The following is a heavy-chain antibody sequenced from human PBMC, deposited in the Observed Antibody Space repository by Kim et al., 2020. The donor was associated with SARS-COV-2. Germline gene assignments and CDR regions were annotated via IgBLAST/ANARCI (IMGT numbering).Heavy chain of an antibody. V-gene: IGHV1-46*01. Sequence: ASVKVSCKASGYTFTSYYMHWVRQAPGQGLEWMGIINPSGGSTSYAQKFQGRVTMTRDTSTSTVYMELSSLRSEDTAVYYCAQGGYCSSTSCYAGGFLLYYYGMDVWGQGTTVTVSS. D-gene: IGHD2-2*01. CDR1: GYTFTSYY. CDR2: INPSGGST. J-gene: IGHJ6*02. CDR3: AQGGYCSSTSCYAGGFLLYYYGMDV.